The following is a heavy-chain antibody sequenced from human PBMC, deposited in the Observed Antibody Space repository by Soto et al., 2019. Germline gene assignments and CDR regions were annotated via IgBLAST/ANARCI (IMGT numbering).Heavy chain of an antibody. D-gene: IGHD4-17*01. Sequence: GGSLRLSCAASGFTFSSYGMHCVRQAPGKGLEWVAVIWYDGSNKYYADSVKGRFTISRDNSKNTLYLQMNSLRAEDTAVYYCARDLIYGDYVDGGFFDYWGQGTRVTVSS. V-gene: IGHV3-33*01. J-gene: IGHJ4*02. CDR3: ARDLIYGDYVDGGFFDY. CDR2: IWYDGSNK. CDR1: GFTFSSYG.